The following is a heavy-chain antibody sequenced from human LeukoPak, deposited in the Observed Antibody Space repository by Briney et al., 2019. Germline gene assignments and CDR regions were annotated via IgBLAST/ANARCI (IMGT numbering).Heavy chain of an antibody. Sequence: PGDSLRLSCVASGFTFTNHWMTWVRQAPGKELDWVAKIKEDGSEEWFADSVKGRFSISRDNTRNSIFLHMDSLRSEDTAVYYCARDLLFQSSGYRPFDIWGRGTRVSVS. CDR3: ARDLLFQSSGYRPFDI. CDR2: IKEDGSEE. J-gene: IGHJ4*02. D-gene: IGHD3-22*01. V-gene: IGHV3-7*01. CDR1: GFTFTNHW.